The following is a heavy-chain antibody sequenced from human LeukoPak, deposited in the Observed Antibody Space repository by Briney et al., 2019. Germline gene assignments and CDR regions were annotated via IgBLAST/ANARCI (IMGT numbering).Heavy chain of an antibody. Sequence: GGSLRLSCAASGFSFSSYGMHWVRQAPGKGLEWVANIKQDGSEKYYVDSVKGRFTISRDNPKNSLYLQMNSLRAEDTAMYFCASHSVGVLPIATFDYWGQGTLVTVSS. CDR2: IKQDGSEK. D-gene: IGHD2-2*01. CDR3: ASHSVGVLPIATFDY. J-gene: IGHJ4*02. V-gene: IGHV3-7*01. CDR1: GFSFSSYG.